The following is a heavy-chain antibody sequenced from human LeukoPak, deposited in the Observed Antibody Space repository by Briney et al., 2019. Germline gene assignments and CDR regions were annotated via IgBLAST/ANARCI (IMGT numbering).Heavy chain of an antibody. J-gene: IGHJ4*02. CDR1: GFTFSDYY. CDR3: ARMIMVYAPFDY. Sequence: GGSLRLSCAASGFTFSDYYMSWISQAPGKGLEWVSYISSSSSYTNYADSVKGRFTISRDNAKNSLYLQMNSLRAEDTAVYYCARMIMVYAPFDYWGQGTLVTVSS. CDR2: ISSSSSYT. D-gene: IGHD2-8*01. V-gene: IGHV3-11*06.